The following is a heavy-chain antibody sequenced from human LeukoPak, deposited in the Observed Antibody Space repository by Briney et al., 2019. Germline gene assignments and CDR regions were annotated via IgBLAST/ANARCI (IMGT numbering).Heavy chain of an antibody. D-gene: IGHD3-22*01. V-gene: IGHV3-23*01. CDR2: IRGSGGST. J-gene: IGHJ4*02. Sequence: PGGSLRLSCVASGFTFSSDAMSWVRPAPGERLEWVSAIRGSGGSTYYADSVKGPFTISRDNSKNTLYLQMNSLRAEDTAVYYCAKWKYYYDSSGTVIGYFEYWGQGTLVTVSS. CDR1: GFTFSSDA. CDR3: AKWKYYYDSSGTVIGYFEY.